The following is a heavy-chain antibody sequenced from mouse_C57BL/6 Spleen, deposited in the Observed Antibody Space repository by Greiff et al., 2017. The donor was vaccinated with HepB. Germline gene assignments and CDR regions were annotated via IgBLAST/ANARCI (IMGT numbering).Heavy chain of an antibody. Sequence: EVKVVESGGGLVQPKGSLKLSCAASGFSFNTYAMNWARQAPGKGLEWVARIRSKSNNYATYYADSVKDRFTISRDVSESMLYLQMNNLKTEDTAMYYCVSLTGPFAYWGQGTLVTVSA. V-gene: IGHV10-1*01. D-gene: IGHD4-1*01. J-gene: IGHJ3*01. CDR2: IRSKSNNYAT. CDR3: VSLTGPFAY. CDR1: GFSFNTYA.